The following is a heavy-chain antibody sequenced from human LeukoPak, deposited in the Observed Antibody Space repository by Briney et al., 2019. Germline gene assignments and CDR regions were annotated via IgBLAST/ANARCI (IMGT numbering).Heavy chain of an antibody. CDR1: GFTISSNY. D-gene: IGHD3-22*01. Sequence: GGSLRLSCEASGFTISSNYMSWVRQAPGTGLEWVSVIYGGGSTCYADSVKGRFTISRDNSRNTLYLQMNSLRTEDTAVYYCSRRIQYYYDSSGSGAFDIWGQGTMVTVSS. V-gene: IGHV3-66*02. CDR3: SRRIQYYYDSSGSGAFDI. CDR2: IYGGGST. J-gene: IGHJ3*02.